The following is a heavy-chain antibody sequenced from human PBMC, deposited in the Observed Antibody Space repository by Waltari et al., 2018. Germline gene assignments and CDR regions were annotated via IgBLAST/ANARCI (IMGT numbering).Heavy chain of an antibody. Sequence: VQLQESGPGLVKPSETLSLSCDVSGDSITSHFWRWIRQAPGKGLEWIGYMYFSGTHNSNPSLKSRVTISIDTSKNHFSLNLRSVTAADTAIYYCARLPRGSVIIGAFDIWGQGTQVTVSS. CDR3: ARLPRGSVIIGAFDI. J-gene: IGHJ3*02. CDR2: MYFSGTH. D-gene: IGHD3-22*01. V-gene: IGHV4-59*11. CDR1: GDSITSHF.